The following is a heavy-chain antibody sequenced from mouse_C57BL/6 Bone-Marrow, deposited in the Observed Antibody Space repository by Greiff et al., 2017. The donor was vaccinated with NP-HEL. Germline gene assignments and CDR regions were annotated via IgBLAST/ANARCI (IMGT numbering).Heavy chain of an antibody. CDR2: IDPNSGGT. J-gene: IGHJ3*01. D-gene: IGHD1-1*01. V-gene: IGHV1-72*01. Sequence: QVHVKQPGAELVKPGASVKLSCKASGYTFTSYWMHWVKQRPGRGLEWIGRIDPNSGGTKYNEKFKSKATLTVDKPSSTAYMQLSSLTSKDSAVYYCARREYYGSSYDWFAYWGQGTLVTVSA. CDR1: GYTFTSYW. CDR3: ARREYYGSSYDWFAY.